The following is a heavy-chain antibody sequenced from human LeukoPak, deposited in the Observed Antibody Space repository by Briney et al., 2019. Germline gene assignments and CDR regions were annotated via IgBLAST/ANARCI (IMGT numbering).Heavy chain of an antibody. CDR3: ARDDHWGWDK. V-gene: IGHV3-7*01. CDR1: GFAFNNAW. J-gene: IGHJ4*02. D-gene: IGHD7-27*01. CDR2: IRPDGNVA. Sequence: PGGSLRLSCAASGFAFNNAWMSWVRQAPGKGPEWVANIRPDGNVAFHVDFVKGRFSISRDNAKNTLYLQMNGLRVEDTALYYCARDDHWGWDKWGRGTLVTVSS.